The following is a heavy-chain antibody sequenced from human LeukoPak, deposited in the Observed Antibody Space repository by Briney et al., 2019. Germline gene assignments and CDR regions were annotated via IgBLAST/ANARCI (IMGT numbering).Heavy chain of an antibody. J-gene: IGHJ4*02. Sequence: SGGSLRLSCAASGFTFSSYAMSWVRQAPGKGLEWVSGISGSGGGTYYADSVKGRFTISRDNAKNSLYLQMNSLRAEDTAVYYCARDGSIPRDYWGQGTLVTVSS. CDR2: ISGSGGGT. CDR1: GFTFSSYA. CDR3: ARDGSIPRDY. D-gene: IGHD1-26*01. V-gene: IGHV3-23*01.